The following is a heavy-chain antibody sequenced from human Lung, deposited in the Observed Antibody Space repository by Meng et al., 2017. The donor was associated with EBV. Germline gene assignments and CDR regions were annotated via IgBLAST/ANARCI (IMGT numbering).Heavy chain of an antibody. J-gene: IGHJ4*02. Sequence: RVQSGVEGKKPGASVKFSCKASGYTFTGYYMHWVRQAPGQGLEWMGWFVNNVDTYSAQKFQGRVTMTTDTHTSTAFMELRSLRSDDTAVYYCARGTPGRSYSDYWGQGTLVTVSS. D-gene: IGHD3-10*01. CDR1: GYTFTGYY. CDR2: FVNNVDT. CDR3: ARGTPGRSYSDY. V-gene: IGHV1-18*04.